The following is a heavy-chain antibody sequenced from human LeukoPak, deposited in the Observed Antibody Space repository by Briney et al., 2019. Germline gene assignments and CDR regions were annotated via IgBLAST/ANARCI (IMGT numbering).Heavy chain of an antibody. Sequence: GRSLRLSCAASGFTFSSYGMHWVRQAPGKWLEWVAVIWYDGSNKYYADSVKGRFTISRDNSKNTLYLQMNSLRAEDTAVYYCAKELQAGWYYFDYWGQGTLVTVSS. CDR3: AKELQAGWYYFDY. CDR1: GFTFSSYG. CDR2: IWYDGSNK. D-gene: IGHD6-19*01. J-gene: IGHJ4*02. V-gene: IGHV3-33*06.